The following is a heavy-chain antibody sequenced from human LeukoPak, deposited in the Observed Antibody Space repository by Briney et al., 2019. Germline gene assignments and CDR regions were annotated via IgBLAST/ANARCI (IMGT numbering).Heavy chain of an antibody. V-gene: IGHV4-59*01. CDR2: IYYSGST. CDR1: GGSISSYY. J-gene: IGHJ5*02. Sequence: SETLSLTCTVSGGSISSYYWSWIRQPPGKGLEWIGYIYYSGSTNYNPSLKSRVTISVDTSKNQFSLKLSSVTAADTAVYYCARGIGGITTSTHPYNRFDPWGQGTLVTVSS. CDR3: ARGIGGITTSTHPYNRFDP. D-gene: IGHD3-3*01.